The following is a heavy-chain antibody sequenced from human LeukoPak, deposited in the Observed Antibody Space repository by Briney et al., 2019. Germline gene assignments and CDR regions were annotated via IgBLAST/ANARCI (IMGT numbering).Heavy chain of an antibody. CDR3: AKTGRGIVGAPFDY. D-gene: IGHD1-26*01. CDR1: GFTFSSYG. CDR2: ISGSGGST. Sequence: GGSLRLSCEASGFTFSSYGMSWVRQAPGKGLEWVSAISGSGGSTYYADSVKGRFTISRDNSKNTLYLQMNSLRAEDTAVYYCAKTGRGIVGAPFDYWGQGTLVTVSS. J-gene: IGHJ4*02. V-gene: IGHV3-23*01.